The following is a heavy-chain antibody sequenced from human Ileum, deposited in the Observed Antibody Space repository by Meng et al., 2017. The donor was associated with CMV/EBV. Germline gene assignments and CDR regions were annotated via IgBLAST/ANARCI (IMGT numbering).Heavy chain of an antibody. CDR3: AREGPTDWGRALDY. CDR1: GCCMSSYN. Sequence: RLPREAPGLGETADTLARTCSVSGCCMSSYNWSWIRQPAGKGMEWIGRIYTSGSSNYNSSLKSRVTMSVDTSKNQFSMKLNSVTAADTAVYYCAREGPTDWGRALDYWGQGTLVTVSS. D-gene: IGHD7-27*01. V-gene: IGHV4-4*07. CDR2: IYTSGSS. J-gene: IGHJ4*02.